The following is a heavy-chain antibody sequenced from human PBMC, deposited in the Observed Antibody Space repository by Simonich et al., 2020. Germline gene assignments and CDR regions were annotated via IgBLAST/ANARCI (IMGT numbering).Heavy chain of an antibody. Sequence: QVQLVQSGAEVKKPGASVKVSCKASGYTFTGYYMHWGRQAPGQGLEWMGWINPNSGGTNYAQKCQGRVTMTRDTSISTAYMELSRLRSDDTAVYYCARATVAVAGPFDIWGQGTMVTVSS. CDR1: GYTFTGYY. CDR2: INPNSGGT. D-gene: IGHD6-19*01. J-gene: IGHJ3*02. V-gene: IGHV1-2*02. CDR3: ARATVAVAGPFDI.